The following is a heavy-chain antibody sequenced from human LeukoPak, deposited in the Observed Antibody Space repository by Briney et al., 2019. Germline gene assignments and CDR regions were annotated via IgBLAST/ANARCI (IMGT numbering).Heavy chain of an antibody. J-gene: IGHJ1*01. CDR3: AKEIYGDSTGGRFQQ. V-gene: IGHV3-23*01. D-gene: IGHD4-17*01. CDR2: ISGSGGST. CDR1: GFNFSSYG. Sequence: QSGGSLRLSCAASGFNFSSYGMTWVRQAPGKGLEWVSIISGSGGSTYYADSVKGRFTLSRDNSKNTLYLQMNSLRAEDTAVYYCAKEIYGDSTGGRFQQWGQGTLVTVSS.